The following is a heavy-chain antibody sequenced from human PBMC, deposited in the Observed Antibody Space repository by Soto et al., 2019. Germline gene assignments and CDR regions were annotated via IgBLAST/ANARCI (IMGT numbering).Heavy chain of an antibody. Sequence: VQLVQSGAEVKKTGASVKVSCKASGGTFNKFAFSWVRQAPGQGFEWMGGIIPVFRSANYAQRFRVRITITADEYTSTVYLHLNDRRSDDTAVYYCARRYCASDNCPLFYYFVDLWGLGTTVTVSS. V-gene: IGHV1-69*01. D-gene: IGHD2-21*02. J-gene: IGHJ6*02. CDR1: GGTFNKFA. CDR3: ARRYCASDNCPLFYYFVDL. CDR2: IIPVFRSA.